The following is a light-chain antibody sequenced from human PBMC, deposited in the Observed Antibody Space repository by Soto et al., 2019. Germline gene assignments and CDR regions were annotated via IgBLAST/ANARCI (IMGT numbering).Light chain of an antibody. Sequence: QSVLTKPPSASVTPGQRVLISCSGSRSNIGTNYVYWYQQLPGTAPKFPIYRTNQRPSGVHERFSASKSGTSASLAISGLRSEDEADDYWAACEDSLSDLDFVTGTTLTV. V-gene: IGLV1-47*01. CDR1: RSNIGTNY. CDR3: AACEDSLSDLD. J-gene: IGLJ1*01. CDR2: RTN.